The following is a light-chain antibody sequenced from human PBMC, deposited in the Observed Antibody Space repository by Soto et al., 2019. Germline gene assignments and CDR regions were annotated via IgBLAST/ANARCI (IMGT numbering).Light chain of an antibody. CDR1: SSNIGNKY. CDR2: DND. V-gene: IGLV1-51*01. CDR3: GTWDTSLSAVI. Sequence: QSVLTQPPSVSAAPGQKVTISCSGSSSNIGNKYVSWYQQVPGAAPKLLIYDNDKRPSEIPDRFSGSKSGTSATLGITGLQTGDEADYYCGTWDTSLSAVIFGGGTKLTVL. J-gene: IGLJ2*01.